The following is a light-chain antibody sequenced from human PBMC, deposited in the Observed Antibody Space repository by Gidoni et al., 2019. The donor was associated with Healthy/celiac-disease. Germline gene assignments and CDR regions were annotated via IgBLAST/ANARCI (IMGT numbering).Light chain of an antibody. CDR3: QQYYSTTEGLFT. CDR2: WAS. J-gene: IGKJ3*01. V-gene: IGKV4-1*01. Sequence: TVITLSPHSLAVSLVERATINCKSSQSVLYSANNKIYLAWYQQQPGQPPKLLIYWASTRESGVPDRVSGSGSGTDFALTLSSRQAEDVAVDFCQQYYSTTEGLFTFGPGTKVDIK. CDR1: QSVLYSANNKIY.